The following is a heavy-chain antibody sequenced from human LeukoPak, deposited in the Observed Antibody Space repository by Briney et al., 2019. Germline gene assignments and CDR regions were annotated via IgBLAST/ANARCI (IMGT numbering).Heavy chain of an antibody. CDR1: GFTVSSNY. CDR2: IYSGGST. V-gene: IGHV3-53*01. CDR3: AKDRVGAMLCFDL. D-gene: IGHD1-26*01. Sequence: GGSLRLSCAASGFTVSSNYMSWVRQAPGKGLEWVSVIYSGGSTYYADSVKGRFTISRDNSKNTLYLQINSLRAEDTAVYFCAKDRVGAMLCFDLWGQGTLVTVSS. J-gene: IGHJ5*02.